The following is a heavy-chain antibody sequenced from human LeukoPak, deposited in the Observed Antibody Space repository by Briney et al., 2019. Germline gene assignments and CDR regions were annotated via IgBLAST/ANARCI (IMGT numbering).Heavy chain of an antibody. J-gene: IGHJ4*02. CDR3: VRSSYDSSLRFDDY. Sequence: ASVKVSCKASGYTXTAYYLHGVRQAPGQGLEWMGWLNPYSGDTNYAQNFQGRVTMTRDTSINTAYMELSRLRPDDTAVYYCVRSSYDSSLRFDDYWGQGILVTVSS. D-gene: IGHD3-22*01. CDR1: GYTXTAYY. V-gene: IGHV1-2*02. CDR2: LNPYSGDT.